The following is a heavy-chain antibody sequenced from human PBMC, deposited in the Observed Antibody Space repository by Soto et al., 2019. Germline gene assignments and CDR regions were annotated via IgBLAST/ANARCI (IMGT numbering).Heavy chain of an antibody. CDR2: ISWNSGSI. J-gene: IGHJ4*02. Sequence: PGGSLRLSCAASGFTFDDYAMHWVRQAPGKGLEWVSGISWNSGSIGYADSVKGRFTISRDNAKNSLYLQMNSLRAEDTALYYCAKDMGIIDGDSSPAGFDYWGQGTLVTVSS. CDR1: GFTFDDYA. V-gene: IGHV3-9*01. CDR3: AKDMGIIDGDSSPAGFDY. D-gene: IGHD6-13*01.